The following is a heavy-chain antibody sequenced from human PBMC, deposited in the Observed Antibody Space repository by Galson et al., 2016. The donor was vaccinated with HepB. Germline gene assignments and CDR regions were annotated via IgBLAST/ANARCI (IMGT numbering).Heavy chain of an antibody. CDR2: IYHSGST. D-gene: IGHD6-13*01. Sequence: ETLSLTCAVSGGSISTNAWWTWVRQPPGKGLEWIGEIYHSGSTNYNPSLNSRVTISVDKTKNQFSLNLSSVTAADTAVYYCARGSIAAPGTWGAYYFDYWGQGTLVTVSS. CDR1: GGSISTNAW. CDR3: ARGSIAAPGTWGAYYFDY. J-gene: IGHJ4*02. V-gene: IGHV4-4*02.